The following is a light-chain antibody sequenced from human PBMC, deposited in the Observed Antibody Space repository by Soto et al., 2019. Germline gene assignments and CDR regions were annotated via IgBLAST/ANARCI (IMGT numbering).Light chain of an antibody. CDR3: ATWDDSLNAAV. Sequence: QSVLTQPPSASGSPGQSVTISCTGTSSDVGDYNFVSWYRQHPGKAPKLMIYGVSKRPSGVPARFSGSTSGTSASLAISGLQSDDEAHYYCATWDDSLNAAVFGGGTQLTVL. CDR1: SSDVGDYNF. CDR2: GVS. V-gene: IGLV2-8*01. J-gene: IGLJ7*01.